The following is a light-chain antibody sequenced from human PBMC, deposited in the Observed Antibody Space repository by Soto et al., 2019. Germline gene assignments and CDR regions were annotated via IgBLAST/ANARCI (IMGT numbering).Light chain of an antibody. J-gene: IGLJ2*01. Sequence: QSVLTQTPSVSGAPGQRVTISCTESSSNIGTGYDVHWYQQLPGTAPKLLIYGNSNRPSGVPDRFSGSKSGTSASLAITGLQAEDEADYYCQYYDSSLSGAVVFGGGTKRTVL. CDR3: QYYDSSLSGAVV. CDR1: SSNIGTGYD. V-gene: IGLV1-40*01. CDR2: GNS.